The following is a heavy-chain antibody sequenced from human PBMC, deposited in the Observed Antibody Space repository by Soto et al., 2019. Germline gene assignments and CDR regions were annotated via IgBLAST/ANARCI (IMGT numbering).Heavy chain of an antibody. Sequence: GGSLRLSCTGSGFTFADYPISWVRQAPGKGLEWVSSISSSESFIFYADSVKGRFTISRDNAKNALYLQMNSVSAEDTAVYHCARGGAKRGLDVWGQGTTVTVSS. CDR1: GFTFADYP. J-gene: IGHJ6*02. CDR3: ARGGAKRGLDV. CDR2: ISSSESFI. V-gene: IGHV3-21*01. D-gene: IGHD3-16*01.